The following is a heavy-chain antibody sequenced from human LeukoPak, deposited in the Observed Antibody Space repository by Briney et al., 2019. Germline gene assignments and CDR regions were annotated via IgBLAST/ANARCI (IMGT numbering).Heavy chain of an antibody. CDR2: LLYDGNTK. J-gene: IGHJ6*03. D-gene: IGHD1-14*01. CDR3: ARDHRPEIQYYYMDV. V-gene: IGHV3-33*01. CDR1: GFSLSNYS. Sequence: GGSLRLSCAASGFSLSNYSMHWVRQAPGKGLERVAALLYDGNTKHYADSVKGRFTISRDISKNTFYLQMNSLTAEDTAVYYCARDHRPEIQYYYMDVWGKGTTVAVSS.